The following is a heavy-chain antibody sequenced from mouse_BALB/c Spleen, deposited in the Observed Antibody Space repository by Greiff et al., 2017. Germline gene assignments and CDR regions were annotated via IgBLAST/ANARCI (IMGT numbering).Heavy chain of an antibody. D-gene: IGHD2-4*01. CDR3: ARQGDYGAMDY. CDR2: ISSGGSYT. Sequence: EVMLVESGGGLVKPGGSLKLSCAASGFTFSSYAMSWVRQTPEKRLEWVATISSGGSYTYYPDSVKGRFTISRDNAKNTLYLQMSSLRSEDTAMYYCARQGDYGAMDYWGQGTSVTVSS. V-gene: IGHV5-9-3*01. J-gene: IGHJ4*01. CDR1: GFTFSSYA.